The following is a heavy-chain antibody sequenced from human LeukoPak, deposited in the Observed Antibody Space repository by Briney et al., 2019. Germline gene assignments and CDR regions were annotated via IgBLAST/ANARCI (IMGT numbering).Heavy chain of an antibody. CDR1: GGSISTYY. V-gene: IGHV4-4*07. J-gene: IGHJ4*02. CDR3: AREGSMTARPFVSIDY. Sequence: PSETLSLTXTVSGGSISTYYWSWIRQAAGKGLEWLGRIHTSGNTDYNPSLKSRVTMSVDTSKNQFSLKLSSVTAADTAVYYCAREGSMTARPFVSIDYWGQGTLVTISS. CDR2: IHTSGNT. D-gene: IGHD6-6*01.